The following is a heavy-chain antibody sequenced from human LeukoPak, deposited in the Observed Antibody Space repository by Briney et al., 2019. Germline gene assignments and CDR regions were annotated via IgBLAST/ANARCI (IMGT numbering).Heavy chain of an antibody. CDR3: ARSSGYSSSGGLNWFDT. D-gene: IGHD6-13*01. V-gene: IGHV4-39*01. CDR2: IYYSGST. Sequence: ASETLSLTCTVSGGSISSSSYYWGWIRQPPGKGLEWIGSIYYSGSTYYNPSLKSRVTISEDTSKNQFSLKLSSVTAADTAVYYCARSSGYSSSGGLNWFDTWGQGTLVTVSS. J-gene: IGHJ5*02. CDR1: GGSISSSSYY.